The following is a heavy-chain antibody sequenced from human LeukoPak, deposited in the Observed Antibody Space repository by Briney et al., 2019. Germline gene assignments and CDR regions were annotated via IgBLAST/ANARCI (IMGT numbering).Heavy chain of an antibody. CDR3: ARLYGSGSLFDY. J-gene: IGHJ4*02. D-gene: IGHD3-10*01. CDR2: IYYSGST. Sequence: PSETLSLTCTVSGSSISSYYWSWIRQPPGKGLEWIGYIYYSGSTNYNPSLKSRVTISVDTSKNQFSLKLSSVTAADTAVYYCARLYGSGSLFDYWGQGTLVTVSS. CDR1: GSSISSYY. V-gene: IGHV4-59*08.